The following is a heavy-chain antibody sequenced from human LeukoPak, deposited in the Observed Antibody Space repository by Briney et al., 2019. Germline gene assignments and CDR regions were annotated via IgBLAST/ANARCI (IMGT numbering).Heavy chain of an antibody. Sequence: IPSETLSLTCTVSGGSISSGSYYWSWIRQPAGKGLEWIGRIYTSGSTNYNPSLKSRVTISVDTSKNQFSLKLSSVTAADTAVYYCARMAEVIAARWGFDYWGQGTPVTVSS. CDR3: ARMAEVIAARWGFDY. V-gene: IGHV4-61*02. J-gene: IGHJ4*02. CDR2: IYTSGST. D-gene: IGHD6-6*01. CDR1: GGSISSGSYY.